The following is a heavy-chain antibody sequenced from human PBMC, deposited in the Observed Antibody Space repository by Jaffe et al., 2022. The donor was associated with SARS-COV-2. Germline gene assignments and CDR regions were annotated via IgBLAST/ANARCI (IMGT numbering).Heavy chain of an antibody. CDR2: INAGNGNT. D-gene: IGHD6-13*01. J-gene: IGHJ4*02. CDR1: GYTFTSYA. CDR3: ATRPPGIAAAGTPFDY. V-gene: IGHV1-3*01. Sequence: QVQLVQSGAEVKKPGASVKVSCKASGYTFTSYAMHWVRQAPGQRLEWMGWINAGNGNTKYSQKFQGRVTITRDTSASTAYMELSSLRSEDTAVYYCATRPPGIAAAGTPFDYWGQGTLVTVSS.